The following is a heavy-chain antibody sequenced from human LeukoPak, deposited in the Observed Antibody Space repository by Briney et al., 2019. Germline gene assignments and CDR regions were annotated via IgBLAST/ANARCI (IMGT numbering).Heavy chain of an antibody. CDR3: AHRYCSGGSCYYPHFDY. V-gene: IGHV2-5*02. CDR2: IYWDDDK. CDR1: GFSLSTSGVG. D-gene: IGHD2-15*01. J-gene: IGHJ4*02. Sequence: SGPTLVKPTQTLTLTCTFSGFSLSTSGVGVGWIRQPPGKALEWLALIYWDDDKRYSPSLKSRLTITKETSKTQVVLTMTNMDPVDTATYYCAHRYCSGGSCYYPHFDYWGQGTLVTVSS.